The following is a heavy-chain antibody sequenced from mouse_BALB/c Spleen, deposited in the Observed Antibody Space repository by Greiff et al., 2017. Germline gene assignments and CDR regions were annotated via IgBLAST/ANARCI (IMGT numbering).Heavy chain of an antibody. J-gene: IGHJ2*01. CDR2: IDPENGNT. CDR3: ARITTVVADY. Sequence: EVMLVESGAELVRPGALVKLSCKASGFNIKDYYMHWVKQRPEQGLEWIGWIDPENGNTIYDPKFQGKASITADTSSNTAYLQLSSLTSEDTAVYYCARITTVVADYWGQGTTLTVSS. CDR1: GFNIKDYY. D-gene: IGHD1-1*01. V-gene: IGHV14-1*02.